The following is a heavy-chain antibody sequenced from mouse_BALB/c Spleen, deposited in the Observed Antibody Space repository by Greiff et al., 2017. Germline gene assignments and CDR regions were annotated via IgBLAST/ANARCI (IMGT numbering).Heavy chain of an antibody. Sequence: EVQLQESGGGLVKPGGSLKLSCAASGFTFSSYAMSWVRQTPEKRLEWVASISSGGSTYYPDSVKGRFTISRDNARNILYLQMSSLRSEDTAMYYCARGDDGYYGYFDYWGQGTTLTVSS. CDR2: ISSGGST. J-gene: IGHJ2*01. D-gene: IGHD2-3*01. V-gene: IGHV5-6-5*01. CDR3: ARGDDGYYGYFDY. CDR1: GFTFSSYA.